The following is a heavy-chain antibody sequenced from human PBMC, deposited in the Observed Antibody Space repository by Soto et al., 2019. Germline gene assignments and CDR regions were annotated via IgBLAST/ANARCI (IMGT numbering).Heavy chain of an antibody. V-gene: IGHV4-59*01. Sequence: QVRLRESGPQVVKPSATLSLNCNVSGGAFRSYFWSWIRQSPGKGLEWIGNIHSSGRSNYNPSFQSRVSMSRDPSKNQFSVRRTSVTPADTAVYYCARDDPFDPWGQGILVTVSS. J-gene: IGHJ5*02. CDR3: ARDDPFDP. CDR2: IHSSGRS. CDR1: GGAFRSYF.